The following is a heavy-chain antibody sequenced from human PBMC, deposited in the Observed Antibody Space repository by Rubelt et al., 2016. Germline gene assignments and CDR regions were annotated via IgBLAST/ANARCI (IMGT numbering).Heavy chain of an antibody. V-gene: IGHV4-39*07. Sequence: QLQLQESGPGLVKPSETLSLTCTVSGGSISSSPYYWGWIRQPPGKGLEWIGSIYYSGSTYYNPSLKSRVTISVDTSTNQFSLRCSSVTAADTAGYYCAGELPAAGAGWFDPWGQGTLGTVSS. CDR1: GGSISSSPYY. CDR3: AGELPAAGAGWFDP. CDR2: IYYSGST. D-gene: IGHD2-2*01. J-gene: IGHJ5*02.